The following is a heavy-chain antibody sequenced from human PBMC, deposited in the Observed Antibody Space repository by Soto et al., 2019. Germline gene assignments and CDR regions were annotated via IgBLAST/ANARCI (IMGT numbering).Heavy chain of an antibody. CDR3: ARDMPDGVDV. J-gene: IGHJ6*02. CDR1: GFTVSYTY. Sequence: DVQLVESGGGLVQPGGSLRLSCVVSGFTVSYTYMSWARQAPGKGLEWVSGFYDGDAEYYADSVKGRFTISRDKSKNTLYLQMNSLRAEDTAVYYCARDMPDGVDVWGQGTTVTVSS. D-gene: IGHD2-2*01. V-gene: IGHV3-66*01. CDR2: FYDGDAE.